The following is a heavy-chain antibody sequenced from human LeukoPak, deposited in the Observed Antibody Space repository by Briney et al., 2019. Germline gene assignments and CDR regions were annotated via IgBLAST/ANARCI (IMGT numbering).Heavy chain of an antibody. CDR1: GYTFTSYD. CDR2: MNPNSGNT. D-gene: IGHD4-17*01. CDR3: ASSGLRNDY. V-gene: IGHV1-8*01. J-gene: IGHJ4*02. Sequence: ASVKVSCKASGYTFTSYDINWVRQASGQGLEWMGWMNPNSGNTGYAQKFQGRVTMTRNTSISTAYMELSSLRAEDTAVYHGASSGLRNDYWGQGTLVTVSS.